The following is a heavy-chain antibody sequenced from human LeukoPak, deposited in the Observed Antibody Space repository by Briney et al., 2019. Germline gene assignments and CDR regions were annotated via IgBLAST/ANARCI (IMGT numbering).Heavy chain of an antibody. V-gene: IGHV1-69*13. CDR1: GGTFSSYA. Sequence: VASVKVSCKASGGTFSSYAISWVRQAPGQGLEWMGGVIPIFGTANYAQKFQGRVTITADESTSTAYMELSSLRSEDTAVYYCARDVSETVMVSGLYYFDYWGQGTLVTVSS. J-gene: IGHJ4*02. CDR2: VIPIFGTA. D-gene: IGHD5-18*01. CDR3: ARDVSETVMVSGLYYFDY.